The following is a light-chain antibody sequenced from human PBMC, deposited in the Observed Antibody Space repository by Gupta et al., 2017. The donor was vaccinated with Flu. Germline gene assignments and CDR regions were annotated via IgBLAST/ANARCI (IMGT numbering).Light chain of an antibody. CDR1: SRGIGTHKL. J-gene: IGLJ1*01. Sequence: SITISCTGTSRGIGTHKLVSWYQQHPGKAPKLVISEVSERPSGVSNRFSGSKSGNTASLTISGLQAEDEADYYCCSYAGSSTFVFGTGTKVTVL. V-gene: IGLV2-23*02. CDR2: EVS. CDR3: CSYAGSSTFV.